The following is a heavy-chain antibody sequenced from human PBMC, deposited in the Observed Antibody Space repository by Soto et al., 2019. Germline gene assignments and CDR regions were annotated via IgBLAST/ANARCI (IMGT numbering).Heavy chain of an antibody. D-gene: IGHD5-12*01. CDR1: GDSVSSNTAS. CDR2: TYFRSKWYN. J-gene: IGHJ5*02. CDR3: AKGDNLGPKTGYAFDP. Sequence: SQTLSLTCAISGDSVSSNTASWNWIRQSPSRGLEWLGRTYFRSKWYNDYAVSVKSRIIINPDTSNNQFSLQLNSVTPEDTAVYFCAKGDNLGPKTGYAFDPWGQGIMVNAPQ. V-gene: IGHV6-1*01.